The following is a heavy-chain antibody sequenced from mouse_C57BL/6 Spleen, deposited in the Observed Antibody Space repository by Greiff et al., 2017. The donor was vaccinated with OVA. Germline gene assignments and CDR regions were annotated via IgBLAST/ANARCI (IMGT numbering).Heavy chain of an antibody. CDR3: AIGEGYYSNYVWYFDV. Sequence: QVQLQQSGAELVKPGASVKLSCKASGYTFTSYWMQWVKQRPGQGLEWIGEIDPSDSYTNYNQKFKGKATLTVDTSSSTAYMQLSSLTSEDSAVYYCAIGEGYYSNYVWYFDVWGTGTTVTGSS. J-gene: IGHJ1*03. CDR1: GYTFTSYW. CDR2: IDPSDSYT. D-gene: IGHD2-5*01. V-gene: IGHV1-50*01.